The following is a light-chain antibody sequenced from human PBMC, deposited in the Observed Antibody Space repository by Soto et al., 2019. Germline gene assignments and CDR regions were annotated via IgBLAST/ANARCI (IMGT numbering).Light chain of an antibody. CDR2: EGS. Sequence: QSVLTQPASVSGSPGQSITISCTGTSSDVGSYNLVSWYQQHPGKAPKLMIYEGSKRPSGVSNRFSGSRSGNTASLTISGLQAEDEADYYCCSYAGSGTYVFGTGTKHRP. V-gene: IGLV2-23*01. J-gene: IGLJ1*01. CDR3: CSYAGSGTYV. CDR1: SSDVGSYNL.